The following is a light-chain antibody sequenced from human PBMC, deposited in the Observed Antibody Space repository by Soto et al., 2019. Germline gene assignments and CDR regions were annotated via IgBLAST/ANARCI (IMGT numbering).Light chain of an antibody. V-gene: IGLV1-44*01. CDR2: SNN. CDR1: SSNIGRNS. J-gene: IGLJ3*02. CDR3: AAWDDSLNGHWV. Sequence: QSVLTQPPSASGTPGQRVTISCSGSSSNIGRNSENWYQQVPGMAPKLLINSNNQRPSGVPDRFSGSKSGTSASLAIGGLQSEEEADYYCAAWDDSLNGHWVFGGGTKLTVL.